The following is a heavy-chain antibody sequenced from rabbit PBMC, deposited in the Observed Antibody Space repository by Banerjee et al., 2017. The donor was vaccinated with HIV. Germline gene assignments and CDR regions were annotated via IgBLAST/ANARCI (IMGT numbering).Heavy chain of an antibody. Sequence: QEQLVESGGGLVQPEGSLTLTCKASGFTLSSYWMSWVRQAPGKGLEWIACINSNTGNTVYASWAKGPFTISKTSSTTVTLQMTSLTAADTATYFCARDLAGVIGWNFGLRGPGTLVTVS. CDR3: ARDLAGVIGWNFGL. J-gene: IGHJ4*01. D-gene: IGHD4-1*01. CDR2: INSNTGNT. V-gene: IGHV1S45*01. CDR1: GFTLSSYW.